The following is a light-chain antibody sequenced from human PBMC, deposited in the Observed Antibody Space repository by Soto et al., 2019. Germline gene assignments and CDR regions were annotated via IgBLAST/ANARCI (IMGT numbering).Light chain of an antibody. Sequence: QSALAQPPSASGSPGQSVTISCTGTSSDVGNYNRVSWYQQKPGKAPKLMIYEVTQRPSGVPDRFSGSKSGNTASLTVSGLQAEDEADYYCASHAGDHYVFGPGTKVTVL. J-gene: IGLJ1*01. V-gene: IGLV2-8*01. CDR3: ASHAGDHYV. CDR2: EVT. CDR1: SSDVGNYNR.